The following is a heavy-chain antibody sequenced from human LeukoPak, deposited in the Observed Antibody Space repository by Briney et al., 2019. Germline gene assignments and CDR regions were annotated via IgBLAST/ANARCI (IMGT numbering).Heavy chain of an antibody. D-gene: IGHD6-19*01. CDR2: ISAYNGNT. CDR3: ARVSAGGIAVAGTFGIDY. CDR1: GYTFTSYY. J-gene: IGHJ4*02. Sequence: ASVKVSCKASGYTFTSYYMHWVRQAPGQGLEWMGWISAYNGNTNYAQKLQGRVTMTTDTSTSTAYMELRSLRSDDTAVYYCARVSAGGIAVAGTFGIDYWGQGTLVTVSS. V-gene: IGHV1-18*04.